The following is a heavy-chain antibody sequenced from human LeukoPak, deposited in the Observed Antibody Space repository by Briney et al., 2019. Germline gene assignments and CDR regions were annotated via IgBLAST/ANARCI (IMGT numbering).Heavy chain of an antibody. CDR1: GGSTGSDY. V-gene: IGHV4-59*07. CDR3: ARGSMITFGGVIVPFDY. J-gene: IGHJ4*02. Sequence: KPSHSLSLTCPVAGGSTGSDYWSWVRQPPGKGLGWLGFIYSSWSTNYNPSLKSRVAISVDTSKNQFSLKLSSVTAADTAVYYCARGSMITFGGVIVPFDYWGQGTLVTVSS. D-gene: IGHD3-16*02. CDR2: IYSSWST.